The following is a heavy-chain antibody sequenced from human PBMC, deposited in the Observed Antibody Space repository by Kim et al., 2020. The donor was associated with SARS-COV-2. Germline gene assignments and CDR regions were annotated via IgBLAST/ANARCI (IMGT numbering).Heavy chain of an antibody. Sequence: NYAQKFQGRVTMTRDTSISTAYMELSRLRSDDTAVYYCARVYSSSPVPDYWGQGTLVTVSS. CDR3: ARVYSSSPVPDY. D-gene: IGHD6-13*01. V-gene: IGHV1-2*02. J-gene: IGHJ4*02.